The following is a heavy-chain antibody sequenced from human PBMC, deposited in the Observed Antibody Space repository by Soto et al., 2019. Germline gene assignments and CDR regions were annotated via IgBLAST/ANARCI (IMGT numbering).Heavy chain of an antibody. D-gene: IGHD2-8*02. CDR2: IYHSGSS. V-gene: IGHV4-59*12. J-gene: IGHJ4*02. CDR3: ARDKITGLFDY. CDR1: GGSISSYY. Sequence: PSETLSLTSTVSGGSISSYYWSWIRQPPGKGLEWIGDIYHSGSSNYNPSLKSRVTISVDTSKNQFSLKLTSVTAADTAVYYCARDKITGLFDYWGQGTLVTVSS.